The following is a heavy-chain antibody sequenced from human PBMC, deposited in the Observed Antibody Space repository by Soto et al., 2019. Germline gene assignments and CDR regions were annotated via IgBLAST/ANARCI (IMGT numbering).Heavy chain of an antibody. Sequence: GGSLRLSCAASGFIFSDHYMGWIRQAPGKGLEWLSYITKSGSSARYADSVSGRITISRDNTKNSLFLQMNSLRDEDTGIYYCVRGPHYGAWVDYFDNWGQGTLVTVSS. J-gene: IGHJ4*02. CDR1: GFIFSDHY. CDR2: ITKSGSSA. CDR3: VRGPHYGAWVDYFDN. V-gene: IGHV3-11*01. D-gene: IGHD3-10*01.